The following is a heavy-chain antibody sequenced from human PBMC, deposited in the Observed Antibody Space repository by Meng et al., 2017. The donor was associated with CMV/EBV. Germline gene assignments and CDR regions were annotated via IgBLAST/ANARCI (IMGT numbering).Heavy chain of an antibody. Sequence: GESLKISCKGSGYSFTSYWIGWVRQMPGKGLEWMGIIYPGDSDTRYSPSFQGQVTISADKSISTAYLQWSSLKASDTAMSYCARSTGIWFGELFLDYWGQGTLVTVSS. J-gene: IGHJ4*02. CDR1: GYSFTSYW. D-gene: IGHD3-10*01. V-gene: IGHV5-51*01. CDR2: IYPGDSDT. CDR3: ARSTGIWFGELFLDY.